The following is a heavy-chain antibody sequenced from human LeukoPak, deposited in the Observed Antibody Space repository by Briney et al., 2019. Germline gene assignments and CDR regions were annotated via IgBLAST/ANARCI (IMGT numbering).Heavy chain of an antibody. V-gene: IGHV1-2*02. Sequence: EASVEVSCKASGYTFTDYYIHWVRQAPGQGLEWMGWINPHNGGTNYAQKFQGGVTMTMDASITTAYMELNRLSSDDTAVLYCARGGYPYDMDVWGQGTTVTVSS. CDR2: INPHNGGT. J-gene: IGHJ6*02. D-gene: IGHD6-13*01. CDR1: GYTFTDYY. CDR3: ARGGYPYDMDV.